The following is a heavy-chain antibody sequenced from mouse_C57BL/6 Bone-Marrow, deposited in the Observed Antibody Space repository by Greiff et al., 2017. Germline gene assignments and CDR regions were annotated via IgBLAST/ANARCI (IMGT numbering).Heavy chain of an antibody. D-gene: IGHD1-1*01. J-gene: IGHJ1*03. Sequence: QVQLKQSGAELARPGASVKLSCKASGYTFTSYGISWVKQRTGQGLEWIGEIYPRSGNTYYNEKFKGKATLTADKSSSTAYMELRSLTSEDSAVYFCARSRYYGSSFYWYFDVWGTGTTVTVSS. CDR2: IYPRSGNT. CDR3: ARSRYYGSSFYWYFDV. V-gene: IGHV1-81*01. CDR1: GYTFTSYG.